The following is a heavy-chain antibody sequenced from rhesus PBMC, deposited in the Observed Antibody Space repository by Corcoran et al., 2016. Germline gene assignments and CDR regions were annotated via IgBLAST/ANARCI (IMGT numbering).Heavy chain of an antibody. J-gene: IGHJ4*01. CDR2: IYGRGGGT. Sequence: QVQLQESGPGLVKPSETLSLTCAVSGGSISDDYYWSWIRQPPGKGLEWFWYIYGRGGGTNDNPSLKNRVTSSIDTSKNQFALNLSSVAAADTAVYYCARVPGYFDYWGQGVLVTVSS. V-gene: IGHV4-106*01. CDR1: GGSISDDYY. CDR3: ARVPGYFDY.